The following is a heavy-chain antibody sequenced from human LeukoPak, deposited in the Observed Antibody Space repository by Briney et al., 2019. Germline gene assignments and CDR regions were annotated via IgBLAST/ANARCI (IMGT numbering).Heavy chain of an antibody. V-gene: IGHV1-69*13. J-gene: IGHJ4*02. CDR1: VGTFSSYA. Sequence: SVKVSCKASVGTFSSYAISWVRQAPGQGLEWMGGIIPIFGPANYAQKFQGGVTIHADESTSPAYMELRSLRSEDTAVYYCASGDASRSWPLYFDYWGQGTLVTVSS. CDR3: ASGDASRSWPLYFDY. D-gene: IGHD6-13*01. CDR2: IIPIFGPA.